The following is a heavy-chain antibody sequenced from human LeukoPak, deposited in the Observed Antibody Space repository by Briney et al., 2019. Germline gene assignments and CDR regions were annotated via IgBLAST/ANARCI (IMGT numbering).Heavy chain of an antibody. CDR1: GYTFTSYY. Sequence: ASVKVSCKSSGYTFTSYYMHWVRQAPGQGLERMGIINPSGGSTSYAQKFHSRVTMTRDMSTSTVYMELSSLRTEDTAVYNCARVSGFSGELSQPFDYWGQGTLVTVSS. V-gene: IGHV1-46*01. D-gene: IGHD7-27*01. CDR3: ARVSGFSGELSQPFDY. J-gene: IGHJ4*02. CDR2: INPSGGST.